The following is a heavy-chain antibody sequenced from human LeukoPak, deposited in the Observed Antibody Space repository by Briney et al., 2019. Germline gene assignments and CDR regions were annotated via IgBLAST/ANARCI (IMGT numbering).Heavy chain of an antibody. V-gene: IGHV1-2*02. D-gene: IGHD6-13*01. Sequence: GPSVKVSCKASGYTFTGYYMHWVRQAPGQGLEWMGWINPNSGGTNYAQKFQGRVTMTRDTSISTAYMELSRLRSDDTAVYYCARGKKYSSSWFGGGTWFDPWGQGTLVTVSS. CDR1: GYTFTGYY. CDR2: INPNSGGT. J-gene: IGHJ5*02. CDR3: ARGKKYSSSWFGGGTWFDP.